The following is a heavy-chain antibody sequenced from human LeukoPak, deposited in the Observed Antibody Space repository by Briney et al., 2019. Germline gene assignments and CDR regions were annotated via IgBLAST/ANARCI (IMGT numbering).Heavy chain of an antibody. CDR2: IYYSGST. V-gene: IGHV4-31*03. CDR3: ASLPSAAAGDDAFDI. Sequence: SETLSLTCTVSGGSISSGGYYWSWIRQHPGTGLEWIGYIYYSGSTYYNPSLKSRVTISVDTSKNQFSLKLSSVTAADTAVYYCASLPSAAAGDDAFDIWGQGTMVTVSS. CDR1: GGSISSGGYY. D-gene: IGHD6-13*01. J-gene: IGHJ3*02.